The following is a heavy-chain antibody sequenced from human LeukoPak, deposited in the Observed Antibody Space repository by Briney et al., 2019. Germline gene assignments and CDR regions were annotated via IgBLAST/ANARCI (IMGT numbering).Heavy chain of an antibody. CDR2: ISGDGTIT. CDR1: GLNLDAYA. J-gene: IGHJ6*02. V-gene: IGHV3-43*02. CDR3: AKDTPLFYHYYGIDV. Sequence: GGSLRLSCAASGLNLDAYAMHSVRQAPGKGLEWVSLISGDGTITYYADSVKGRFTISRDNSKNSLFLEMNSLRSEDTALYYCAKDTPLFYHYYGIDVWGQGTTVTVSS.